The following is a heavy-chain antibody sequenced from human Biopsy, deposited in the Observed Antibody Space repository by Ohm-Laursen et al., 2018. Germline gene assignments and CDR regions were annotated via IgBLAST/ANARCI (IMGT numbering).Heavy chain of an antibody. Sequence: SLRLSCSASGFSFRIYYMTWVRQTPGKGLEWVATIKEDATLKWYADSVRGRFTVSRDNSKSLLYFQMHSLRAEDTAVYYCARDTRWSPYSMDVWGQGTTVTVPS. D-gene: IGHD4-23*01. CDR1: GFSFRIYY. CDR2: IKEDATLK. V-gene: IGHV3-7*03. CDR3: ARDTRWSPYSMDV. J-gene: IGHJ6*02.